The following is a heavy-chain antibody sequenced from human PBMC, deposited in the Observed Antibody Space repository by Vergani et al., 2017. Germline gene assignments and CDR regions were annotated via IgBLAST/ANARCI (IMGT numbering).Heavy chain of an antibody. Sequence: EVQLVESGGGLVQPGGSLKLSCAASGFTFSGSAMHWVRQASGKGLEWVGRIRSKANSYATAYAASVKGMFTISRDDSKNTAYLQMNSLKTEDTAVYYCTRLGELPDYWGQGTLVTVSS. CDR1: GFTFSGSA. CDR2: IRSKANSYAT. CDR3: TRLGELPDY. J-gene: IGHJ4*02. D-gene: IGHD1-26*01. V-gene: IGHV3-73*02.